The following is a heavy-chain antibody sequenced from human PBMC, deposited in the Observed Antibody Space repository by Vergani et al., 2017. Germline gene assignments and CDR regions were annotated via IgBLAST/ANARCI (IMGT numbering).Heavy chain of an antibody. J-gene: IGHJ3*02. CDR3: ARGGYGDYQDACDI. D-gene: IGHD4-17*01. Sequence: VQLVESGGGVVQPGRSLRLSCAASGFTFSSYAMHWVRQAPGKGLEWVAVISYDGSNKYYADSVKGRFTISRDNSKNTLYLQMNSLRAEDTAVYYCARGGYGDYQDACDIWGQGTMVTVAS. CDR2: ISYDGSNK. CDR1: GFTFSSYA. V-gene: IGHV3-30-3*01.